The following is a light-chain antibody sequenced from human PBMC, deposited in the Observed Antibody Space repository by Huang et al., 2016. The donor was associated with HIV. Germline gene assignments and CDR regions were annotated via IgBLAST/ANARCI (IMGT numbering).Light chain of an antibody. V-gene: IGKV3-20*01. CDR1: QSVNNNY. CDR2: GAS. J-gene: IGKJ2*01. Sequence: VLTQSPGTLSLSPGERATLSCRASQSVNNNYRAWYQQKPGQAPRLLIYGASSRAAGIPDRISGSGSGTDFTLTISRLEPEDSAVYYCQQYGSSAFTFGQGTKLEIK. CDR3: QQYGSSAFT.